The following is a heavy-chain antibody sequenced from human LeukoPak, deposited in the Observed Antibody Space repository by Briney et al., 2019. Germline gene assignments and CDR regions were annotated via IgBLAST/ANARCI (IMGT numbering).Heavy chain of an antibody. J-gene: IGHJ4*02. CDR2: VYSSGVG. CDR1: GGSITGYY. CDR3: ARGEFLHEIDSSGYFVY. V-gene: IGHV4-4*07. D-gene: IGHD3-22*01. Sequence: ASETLSLTCTVSGGSITGYYWNWIRQPAGQGLEWLGRVYSSGVGNYNPSLTSRVTMSVDTSKNQFSLKLTSLTAADTAVYYCARGEFLHEIDSSGYFVYWGQGTLVTVSS.